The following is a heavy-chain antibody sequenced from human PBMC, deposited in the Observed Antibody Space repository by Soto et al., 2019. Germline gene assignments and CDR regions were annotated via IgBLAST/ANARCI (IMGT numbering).Heavy chain of an antibody. J-gene: IGHJ4*02. V-gene: IGHV3-33*06. D-gene: IGHD6-13*01. Sequence: HPGGSLRLSCAASGFTFSSYGMHWVRQAPGKGLEWVAVIWYDGSNKYYADSVKGRFTFSRDNSKNTVYLQMNSLRDEDTAVYYCAKLTAAWGQGTLVTVYS. CDR3: AKLTAA. CDR2: IWYDGSNK. CDR1: GFTFSSYG.